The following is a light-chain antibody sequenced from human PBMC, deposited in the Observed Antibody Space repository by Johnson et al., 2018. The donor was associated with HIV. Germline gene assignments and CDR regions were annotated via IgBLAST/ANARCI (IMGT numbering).Light chain of an antibody. CDR1: SSNIGNNY. Sequence: QPVLTQPPSVSAAPGQKVTISCSGSSSNIGNNYVSWYQQLPGTATKLLIYDNNKRPSGIPDRFSGSKSGTSATLGITGLQTGDEADYYCGTWDSSLSAFYVFGTGTKVTVL. J-gene: IGLJ1*01. CDR3: GTWDSSLSAFYV. CDR2: DNN. V-gene: IGLV1-51*01.